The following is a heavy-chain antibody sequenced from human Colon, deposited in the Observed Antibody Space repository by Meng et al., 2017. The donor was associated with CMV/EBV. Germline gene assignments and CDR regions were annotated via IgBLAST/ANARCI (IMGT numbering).Heavy chain of an antibody. CDR2: TYYRSRWLD. J-gene: IGHJ5*02. V-gene: IGHV6-1*01. CDR3: ARRHFTGWYYLDA. Sequence: SQTLSLTCAISGGSVSRDTVGWNWIRQSPSRGLEWLGRTYYRSRWLDDYAEFVRGRIRIDADTSKNQVSLQLNSVTPEDAGVYYCARRHFTGWYYLDAWGQGTLVTVSS. D-gene: IGHD3-9*01. CDR1: GGSVSRDTVG.